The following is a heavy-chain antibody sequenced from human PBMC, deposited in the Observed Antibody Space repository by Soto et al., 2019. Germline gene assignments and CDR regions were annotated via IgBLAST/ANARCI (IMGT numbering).Heavy chain of an antibody. Sequence: ASVKVSCKASGYTFTSYYINWVRQATGQGLEWMGWMNPNSGNTGYAQKFQGRVTMTRNTSISTAYMELSSLRSEDTAVYYCARGRSYYDFWSGYSFDYWGQGTLVTVSS. CDR1: GYTFTSYY. V-gene: IGHV1-8*01. CDR3: ARGRSYYDFWSGYSFDY. CDR2: MNPNSGNT. J-gene: IGHJ4*02. D-gene: IGHD3-3*01.